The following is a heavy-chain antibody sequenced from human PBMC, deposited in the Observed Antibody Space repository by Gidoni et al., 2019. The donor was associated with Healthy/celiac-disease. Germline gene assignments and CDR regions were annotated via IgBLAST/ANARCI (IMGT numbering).Heavy chain of an antibody. CDR3: ARGRFPYYDFWSGYYGPGYYFDY. Sequence: QSGAEVKKPGASVKVSCKASGYTFTSYDINWVRQATGQGFEWMGWMNPNSGNTGYAQTFQGRVTMTRNTSISTAYMELSSLRSEDTALYYCARGRFPYYDFWSGYYGPGYYFDYWGQGTLVTVSS. CDR2: MNPNSGNT. D-gene: IGHD3-3*01. CDR1: GYTFTSYD. V-gene: IGHV1-8*01. J-gene: IGHJ4*02.